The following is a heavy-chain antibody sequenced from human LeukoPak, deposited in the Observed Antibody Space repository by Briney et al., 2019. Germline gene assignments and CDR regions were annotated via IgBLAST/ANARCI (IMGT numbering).Heavy chain of an antibody. CDR2: FYYSGNT. D-gene: IGHD1-1*01. J-gene: IGHJ4*02. CDR1: GGSVSSGRYY. CDR3: ARKRTGDQGYYFDY. Sequence: SETLSLTCTVSGGSVSSGRYYWSWIRPPPGKGLEWIGYFYYSGNTNYNPSLKTRVTISVDTSKNQFSLKVSSVTAADTAVYYCARKRTGDQGYYFDYWGQGTLVTVSS. V-gene: IGHV4-61*01.